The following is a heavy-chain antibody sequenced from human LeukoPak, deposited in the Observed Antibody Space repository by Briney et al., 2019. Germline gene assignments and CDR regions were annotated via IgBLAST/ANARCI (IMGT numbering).Heavy chain of an antibody. D-gene: IGHD3-10*01. Sequence: PGGSLRLSCAASGFTFSNAWMNWVRQAPGKGLEWVGRIKRKTDGGTTDYATPVKGRFTISRDDSKNTVYLQMNSLKTEDTAVYYCTTATGSGSYYMGFDYRGQGTLVTASS. CDR3: TTATGSGSYYMGFDY. V-gene: IGHV3-15*07. CDR1: GFTFSNAW. J-gene: IGHJ4*02. CDR2: IKRKTDGGTT.